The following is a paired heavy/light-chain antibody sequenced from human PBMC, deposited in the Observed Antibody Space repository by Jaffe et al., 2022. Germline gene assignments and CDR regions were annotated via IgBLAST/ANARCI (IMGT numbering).Light chain of an antibody. CDR3: CSYAGSSTNYV. J-gene: IGLJ1*01. Sequence: QSALTQPASVSGSPGQSITISCTGTSSDVGSYNLVSWYQQHPGKAPKLMIYEGSKRPSGVSNRFSGSKSGNTASLTISGLQAEDEADYYCCSYAGSSTNYVFGTGTKVTVL. CDR2: EGS. CDR1: SSDVGSYNL. V-gene: IGLV2-23*01.
Heavy chain of an antibody. V-gene: IGHV7-4-1*02. CDR1: GYTFTSYA. J-gene: IGHJ6*03. D-gene: IGHD6-13*01. CDR2: INTNTGNP. Sequence: QVQLVQSGSELKKPGASVKVSCKASGYTFTSYAMNWVRQAPGQGLEWMGWINTNTGNPTYAQGFTGRFVFSLDTSVSTAYLQISSLKAEDTAVYYCARDGDIAAAGTGVSYYYYYYMDVWGKGTTVTVSS. CDR3: ARDGDIAAAGTGVSYYYYYYMDV.